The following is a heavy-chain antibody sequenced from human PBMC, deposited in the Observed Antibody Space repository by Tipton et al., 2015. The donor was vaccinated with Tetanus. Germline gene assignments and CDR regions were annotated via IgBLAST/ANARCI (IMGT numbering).Heavy chain of an antibody. CDR3: ARWGVLGLQHYLDY. J-gene: IGHJ4*02. V-gene: IGHV3-53*01. CDR1: GFSISTCY. CDR2: IYSGGDT. Sequence: EASGFSISTCYINWVRQAPGKGLEWVSVIYSGGDTFYADSVKGRFTISRDNSKNTVYLQMNSLRVEDTAVYYCARWGVLGLQHYLDYWGQGTLITVSS. D-gene: IGHD1-1*01.